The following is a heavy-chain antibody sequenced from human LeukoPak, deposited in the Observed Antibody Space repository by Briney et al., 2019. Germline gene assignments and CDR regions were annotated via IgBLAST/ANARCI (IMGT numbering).Heavy chain of an antibody. CDR3: ARLPLLPYSSGYYDY. V-gene: IGHV4-39*01. Sequence: SQTLSLTCTVSGGSISSSSYYWGWIRQSPGKGLEWIAIIHYNGATYYNPSLRSRVLISADTSKNQSSLTLNSVAAADTAVYYCARLPLLPYSSGYYDYWGQGTLVTVSS. CDR1: GGSISSSSYY. J-gene: IGHJ4*02. D-gene: IGHD6-19*01. CDR2: IHYNGAT.